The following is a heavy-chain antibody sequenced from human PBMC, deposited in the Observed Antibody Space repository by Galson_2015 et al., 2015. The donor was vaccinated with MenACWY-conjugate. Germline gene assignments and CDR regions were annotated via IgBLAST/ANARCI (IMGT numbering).Heavy chain of an antibody. CDR2: IKKDGSEK. Sequence: SLRLSCAASGFTFRYYWMTWVRQAPGKGLEWVASIKKDGSEKYYVDYVKGRFTISRDNAKNSMYLEMNSLRVEDTAVYSCARGHYGMDVWGQGTTVTASS. J-gene: IGHJ6*02. CDR1: GFTFRYYW. V-gene: IGHV3-7*03. CDR3: ARGHYGMDV.